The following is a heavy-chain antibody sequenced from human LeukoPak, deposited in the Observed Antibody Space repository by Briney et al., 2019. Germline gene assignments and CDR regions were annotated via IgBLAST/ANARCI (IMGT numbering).Heavy chain of an antibody. CDR3: ARDPTTGTTNDPTMGY. Sequence: PGGSLRLSCAASGFTFSSYSMNWVRQAPGKGLEWVSYISSSSGTIYYADSVKGRFIISRDNAKNSLYLQMNSLRAEDTALYYCARDPTTGTTNDPTMGYWGQGTLVTVSS. D-gene: IGHD1-1*01. CDR2: ISSSSGTI. CDR1: GFTFSSYS. V-gene: IGHV3-48*01. J-gene: IGHJ4*02.